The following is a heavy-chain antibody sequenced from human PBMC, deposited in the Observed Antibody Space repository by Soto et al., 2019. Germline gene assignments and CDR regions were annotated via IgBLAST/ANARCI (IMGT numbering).Heavy chain of an antibody. Sequence: EVQVVESGGGLVQPGGSLRLSCAASGFGVSSYYMSWFRQAPGKGLEWVSVIYRGGDIYYADSVQGRFTTSRDISRNSLDLQMNSLRVEDTAVYYCARDRRDGDTIWGQGAVVTVSS. CDR3: ARDRRDGDTI. J-gene: IGHJ4*02. CDR2: IYRGGDI. CDR1: GFGVSSYY. D-gene: IGHD3-3*01. V-gene: IGHV3-66*01.